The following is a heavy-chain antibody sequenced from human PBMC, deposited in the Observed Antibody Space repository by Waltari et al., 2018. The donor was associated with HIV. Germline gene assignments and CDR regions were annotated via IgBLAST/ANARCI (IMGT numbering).Heavy chain of an antibody. J-gene: IGHJ5*02. CDR1: GVIFSDYG. Sequence: QLVESGGGVVQPGRSLRLTCAASGVIFSDYGMHWVRQAPGKGLEWLTFISYDASDQYYAKSVKGRFTISRDNSKKTVFLEMNNLKIEDTAIYFCAKAPTTSTALVQGSWGQGTLVIVSS. CDR2: ISYDASDQ. D-gene: IGHD5-18*01. V-gene: IGHV3-30*18. CDR3: AKAPTTSTALVQGS.